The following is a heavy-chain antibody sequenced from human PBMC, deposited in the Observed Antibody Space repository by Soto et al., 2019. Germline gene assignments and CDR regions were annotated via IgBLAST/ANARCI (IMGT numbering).Heavy chain of an antibody. CDR3: ARAHPMAVTAARGYYYYGMDV. V-gene: IGHV4-30-4*01. CDR2: IYYSGST. J-gene: IGHJ6*02. CDR1: GGSISSGDYY. D-gene: IGHD2-21*02. Sequence: PSETLSLTCTVSGGSISSGDYYWSWIRQPPGKGLEWIGYIYYSGSTYYNPSLKSRVTISVDTSKNQFSLKLSSVTAADTAVYYCARAHPMAVTAARGYYYYGMDVWGQGTTVNVSS.